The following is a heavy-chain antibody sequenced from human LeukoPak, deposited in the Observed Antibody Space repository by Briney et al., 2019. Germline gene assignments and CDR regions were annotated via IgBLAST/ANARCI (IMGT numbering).Heavy chain of an antibody. CDR1: GYSFTSYW. CDR3: ARLGFGATVTTEPVDY. J-gene: IGHJ4*02. D-gene: IGHD4-17*01. V-gene: IGHV5-51*01. Sequence: PGESLKISCKGSGYSFTSYWIGWVRQMPGRGQEWMGIIYPGDSDTRYSPSFQGQVTISADKSISTAYLQWSSLKASDTAMYYCARLGFGATVTTEPVDYWGQGTLVTVSS. CDR2: IYPGDSDT.